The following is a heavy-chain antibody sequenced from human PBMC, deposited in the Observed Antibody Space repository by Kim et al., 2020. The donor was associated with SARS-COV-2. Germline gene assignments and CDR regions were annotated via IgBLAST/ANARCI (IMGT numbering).Heavy chain of an antibody. V-gene: IGHV3-21*01. Sequence: GGSLRLSCVASGFTFRSYTMDWVRQAPGKGMEWVSSFSSSTTYVYYADSVKGRFTISRDDAKNSLYLQMSSLRAEDTAVYYCIVVPAATHLFDVWGQGTAVTVSS. CDR1: GFTFRSYT. D-gene: IGHD2-2*01. CDR2: FSSSTTYV. J-gene: IGHJ3*01. CDR3: IVVPAATHLFDV.